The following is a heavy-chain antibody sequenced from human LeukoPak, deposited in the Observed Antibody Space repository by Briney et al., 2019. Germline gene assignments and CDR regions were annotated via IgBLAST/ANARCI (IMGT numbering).Heavy chain of an antibody. CDR2: ISGSGGST. V-gene: IGHV3-23*01. Sequence: PGGSLRLSCAASGFTFSSYAMSWVRQAPGNGLEWVSAISGSGGSTYYAHSVKGRFTISRDNSKNTLCLQMNSLRAEDTAVYYCARDRRGYSSSLGLSHPFSNWGQGTLVTVSS. CDR1: GFTFSSYA. CDR3: ARDRRGYSSSLGLSHPFSN. J-gene: IGHJ4*02. D-gene: IGHD6-6*01.